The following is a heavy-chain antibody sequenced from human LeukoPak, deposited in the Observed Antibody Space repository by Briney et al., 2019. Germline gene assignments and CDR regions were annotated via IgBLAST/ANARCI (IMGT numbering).Heavy chain of an antibody. J-gene: IGHJ5*02. Sequence: RPGGSLRLSCAASGFTFSSYSMNWVRQAPGRGLEWVSAISGGGKRTFYADSVKGRFTISRDNSKNMLYLQMNSLRADDTAIYYCGKDGGQYSSGPEFDPRGQGALVTVSS. CDR3: GKDGGQYSSGPEFDP. CDR1: GFTFSSYS. V-gene: IGHV3-23*01. D-gene: IGHD6-19*01. CDR2: ISGGGKRT.